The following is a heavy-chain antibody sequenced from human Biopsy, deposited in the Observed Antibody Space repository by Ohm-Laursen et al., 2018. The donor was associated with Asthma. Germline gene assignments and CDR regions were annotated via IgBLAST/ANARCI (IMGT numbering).Heavy chain of an antibody. CDR2: IYYSGST. CDR3: ARAQDYYDSRGYYRSFDY. CDR1: GFTVSRDH. V-gene: IGHV4-31*02. Sequence: SQTLSLTCAASGFTVSRDHMFWVRQHPGKGLEWIGFIYYSGSTYYNPSLKSRVSISIDTSKNQFSLKLSSVTAADTAVYYCARAQDYYDSRGYYRSFDYWGQGTLVTVSS. D-gene: IGHD3-22*01. J-gene: IGHJ4*02.